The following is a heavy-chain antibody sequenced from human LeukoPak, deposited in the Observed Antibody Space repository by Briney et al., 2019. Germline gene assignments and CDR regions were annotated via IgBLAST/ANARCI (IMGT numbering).Heavy chain of an antibody. CDR1: GYGFTSYW. Sequence: GESLKISCTGSGYGFTSYWIVWVRQMPGKGLEWMGVIYPGDSNSRYSPSFQGQVTISADNSISTAYLQWSSLKASDTAMYYCARRAHSGAMITLDYWGQGTLVTVSS. D-gene: IGHD5-12*01. CDR2: IYPGDSNS. J-gene: IGHJ4*02. CDR3: ARRAHSGAMITLDY. V-gene: IGHV5-51*01.